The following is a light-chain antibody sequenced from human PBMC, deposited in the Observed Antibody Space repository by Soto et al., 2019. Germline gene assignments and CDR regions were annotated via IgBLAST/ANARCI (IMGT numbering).Light chain of an antibody. Sequence: EIVLTQSPGTLSLSPGERATLSCRASQSVSDNYLAWYQQKFGQAPRLLIYGVSSRATGIPDRFSGSGSGTDFTLTISRLEPEDFAVYYCQQYSRSRHFSFGPGTKVEIK. CDR2: GVS. J-gene: IGKJ3*01. CDR1: QSVSDNY. CDR3: QQYSRSRHFS. V-gene: IGKV3-20*01.